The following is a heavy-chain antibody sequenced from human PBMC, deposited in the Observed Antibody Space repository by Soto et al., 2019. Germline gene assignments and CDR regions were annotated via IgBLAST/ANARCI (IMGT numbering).Heavy chain of an antibody. J-gene: IGHJ5*02. Sequence: EVQLVESGGGLVQPGGSLRLSCAAPGFTFSSYSMNWVRQAPGKGLEWVSYISSSSSTIYYADSVKGRFTISRDNAKNSLYLQMNSLRDEDTAVYYCARESRFLEWLSLNWFDPWGQGTLVTVSS. CDR3: ARESRFLEWLSLNWFDP. V-gene: IGHV3-48*02. D-gene: IGHD3-3*01. CDR1: GFTFSSYS. CDR2: ISSSSSTI.